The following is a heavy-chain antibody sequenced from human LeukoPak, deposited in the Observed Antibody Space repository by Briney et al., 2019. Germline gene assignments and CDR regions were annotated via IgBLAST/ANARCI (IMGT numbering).Heavy chain of an antibody. CDR3: ARGCGVAVSGTLYYYYHGMDV. J-gene: IGHJ6*02. D-gene: IGHD6-19*01. V-gene: IGHV4-39*07. CDR1: GGSISGSRYY. CDR2: MHYSGNFYSGSA. Sequence: PSETLSLTCTVSGGSISGSRYYWAWIRQPPGKGLEWIGSMHYSGNFYSGSAYYNPSLKSRVTISVDTSKNQFSLKLSSVTAADTAVYYCARGCGVAVSGTLYYYYHGMDVWGQGTTVTVSS.